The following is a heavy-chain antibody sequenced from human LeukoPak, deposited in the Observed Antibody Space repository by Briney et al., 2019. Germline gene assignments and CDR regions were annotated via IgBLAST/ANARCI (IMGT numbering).Heavy chain of an antibody. CDR2: ISYDGSNK. D-gene: IGHD2-2*01. V-gene: IGHV3-30-3*01. Sequence: GRSLRLSCAASGFTFSSYAMHCVRQAPGKGLEWVAVISYDGSNKYYADSVKGRFTITRDNSKNTLYLQMNSLRAEDTAVYYCARAYCSSTSCYHPPCYYGMDVWGQGTTVTVSS. CDR3: ARAYCSSTSCYHPPCYYGMDV. J-gene: IGHJ6*02. CDR1: GFTFSSYA.